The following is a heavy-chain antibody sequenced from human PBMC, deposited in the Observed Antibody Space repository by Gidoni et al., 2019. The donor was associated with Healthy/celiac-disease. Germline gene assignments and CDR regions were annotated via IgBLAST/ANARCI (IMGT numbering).Heavy chain of an antibody. CDR2: ISGSGGST. CDR1: GFTFSSYA. V-gene: IGHV3-23*01. J-gene: IGHJ4*02. Sequence: EVQLLESGGGLVQPGGSLRLSCAASGFTFSSYAMSWVRQAPGKGLEWVSAISGSGGSTYYAYSVKGRFTISRDNSKNTLYLQMNSLRAEDTAVYYCAKGRWRYSSSWGEFDYWGQGTLVTVSS. CDR3: AKGRWRYSSSWGEFDY. D-gene: IGHD6-13*01.